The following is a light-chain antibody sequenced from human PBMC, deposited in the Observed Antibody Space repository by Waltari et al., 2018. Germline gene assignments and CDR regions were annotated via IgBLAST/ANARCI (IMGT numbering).Light chain of an antibody. Sequence: DIQMTQSPSSVSASVGDRVTITCRASQGISSWIAWYQHKPGKAPKVLIFAASSLPRGAPSRFSGSGSGTDFTLTISSLQPEDVATYYCQQADSYPYTFGQGTKLEIK. CDR2: AAS. CDR1: QGISSW. J-gene: IGKJ2*01. CDR3: QQADSYPYT. V-gene: IGKV1-12*02.